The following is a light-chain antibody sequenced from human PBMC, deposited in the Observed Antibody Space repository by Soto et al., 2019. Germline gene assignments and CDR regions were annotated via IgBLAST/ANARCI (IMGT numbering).Light chain of an antibody. CDR3: SSYAGSNHNWV. J-gene: IGLJ3*02. V-gene: IGLV2-8*01. Sequence: QSALTQPPSASGSPGQSVTISCTGTSIDVGGYNYVSWYQQHPGKAPKLMIYEVSKRPSGVPDRFSGSKSGNTASLTVSGLQAEDEADYYCSSYAGSNHNWVFGGGTKLTVL. CDR2: EVS. CDR1: SIDVGGYNY.